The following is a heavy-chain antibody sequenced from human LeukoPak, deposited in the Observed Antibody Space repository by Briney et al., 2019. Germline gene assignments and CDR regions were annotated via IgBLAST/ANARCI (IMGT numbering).Heavy chain of an antibody. CDR1: GGSISSYY. Sequence: SETLSLTCTVSGGSISSYYWSWIRQPAGKGLEWIGRIYTSGSTNYNPSLKSRVTMSVDTSKNQFSLKLSSVTAADTAVYYCAKTTIFGVVTHPPHFDYWGQGTLVTVSS. CDR3: AKTTIFGVVTHPPHFDY. CDR2: IYTSGST. J-gene: IGHJ4*02. D-gene: IGHD3-3*01. V-gene: IGHV4-4*07.